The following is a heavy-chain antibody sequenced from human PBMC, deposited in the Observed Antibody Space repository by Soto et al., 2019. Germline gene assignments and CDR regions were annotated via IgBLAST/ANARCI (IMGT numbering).Heavy chain of an antibody. CDR2: IEPSGGSR. CDR3: ARTTMTFYYFDF. V-gene: IGHV1-46*01. Sequence: VASVKVSCKASGYTFTSYYMHWVRQAPGQGLEWMGVIEPSGGSRSYTQKFQGRVTMTRDTSTSTVYMELSSLRSEDTAVYYCARTTMTFYYFDFWGQGTLVTVSS. J-gene: IGHJ4*02. CDR1: GYTFTSYY. D-gene: IGHD4-17*01.